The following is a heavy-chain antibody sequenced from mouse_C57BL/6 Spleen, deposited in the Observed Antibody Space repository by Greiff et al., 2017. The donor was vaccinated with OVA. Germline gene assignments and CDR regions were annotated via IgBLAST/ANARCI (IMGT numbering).Heavy chain of an antibody. CDR2: IYPGSGST. D-gene: IGHD2-3*01. Sequence: QVQLQQPGAELVKPGASVKMSCKASGYTFTSYWITWVKQRPGQGLEWIGDIYPGSGSTNYNEKFKSKATLTVETSSSTAYMQLSSLTSEDSAVYYCARGGYFLDYWGQGTTLTVSS. J-gene: IGHJ2*01. CDR1: GYTFTSYW. V-gene: IGHV1-55*01. CDR3: ARGGYFLDY.